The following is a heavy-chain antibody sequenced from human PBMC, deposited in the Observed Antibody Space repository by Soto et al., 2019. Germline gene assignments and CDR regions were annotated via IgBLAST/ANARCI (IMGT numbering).Heavy chain of an antibody. CDR2: ISTHNGNT. Sequence: ASVKVSCKASAFTSSGVSWVRQAPGQGLEWMGWISTHNGNTIYAQRFQGRVIMTIDTFTTTVYMELRSLTSDDTAVYFCAREGILGPFDAYDLWGQGTRVTVS. J-gene: IGHJ3*01. CDR1: AFTSSG. D-gene: IGHD3-3*01. CDR3: AREGILGPFDAYDL. V-gene: IGHV1-18*04.